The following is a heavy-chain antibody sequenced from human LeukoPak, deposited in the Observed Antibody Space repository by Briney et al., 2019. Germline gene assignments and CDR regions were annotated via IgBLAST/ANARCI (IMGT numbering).Heavy chain of an antibody. J-gene: IGHJ3*02. CDR3: ASYYCGGDCLLGTMTAFDI. Sequence: SETLSLTCTVSGGSISSGDYYWSWIRQPPGKGLEWIGYIYYSGSTYYNPSLKSRVTISVDTSKNQFSLKLSSVTAADTAVYYCASYYCGGDCLLGTMTAFDIWGQGTMVTVSS. CDR1: GGSISSGDYY. D-gene: IGHD2-21*02. CDR2: IYYSGST. V-gene: IGHV4-30-4*01.